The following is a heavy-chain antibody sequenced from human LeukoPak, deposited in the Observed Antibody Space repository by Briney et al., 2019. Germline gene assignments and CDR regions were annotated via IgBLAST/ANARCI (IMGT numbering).Heavy chain of an antibody. CDR1: GFTFSSYA. J-gene: IGHJ4*02. D-gene: IGHD3-10*01. CDR3: AKSSNLYYYGSGSYIDY. Sequence: GGSLRLSCAASGFTFSSYAMSWVRQAPGKGLEWVSAISGSGGSTYYADSVKGRFTIPRDNSKNTLYLQMNSLRAEDTAVYYCAKSSNLYYYGSGSYIDYWGQGTLVTVSS. CDR2: ISGSGGST. V-gene: IGHV3-23*01.